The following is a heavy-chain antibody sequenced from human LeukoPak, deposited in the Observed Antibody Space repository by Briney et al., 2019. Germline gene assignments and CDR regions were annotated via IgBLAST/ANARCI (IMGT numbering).Heavy chain of an antibody. CDR2: IKQDGSEK. CDR3: ARVRSRGWYLDY. V-gene: IGHV3-7*01. J-gene: IGHJ4*02. CDR1: GFTFTNIW. D-gene: IGHD6-19*01. Sequence: GGSLRLSCAASGFTFTNIWMTWVRQAPGRGLEWVADIKQDGSEKYYVDSVKGRFTISRDNAKNSLYLQMNSLRAEDTAVYYCARVRSRGWYLDYWGQGTLVTVSS.